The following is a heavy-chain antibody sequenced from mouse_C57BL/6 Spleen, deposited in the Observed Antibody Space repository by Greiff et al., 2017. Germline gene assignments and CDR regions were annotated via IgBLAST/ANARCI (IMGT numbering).Heavy chain of an antibody. J-gene: IGHJ3*01. CDR1: GYSITSGYY. CDR2: ISYDGSN. D-gene: IGHD2-1*01. Sequence: EVKVEESGPGLVKPSQSLSLTCSVTGYSITSGYYWNWIRQFPGNILEWMGYISYDGSNTYNPSLKTRISITRGTSKNQVFLKLNSVTTEDTATYYSARDQVYYGNYEFAYWGQGTLVTVSA. V-gene: IGHV3-6*01. CDR3: ARDQVYYGNYEFAY.